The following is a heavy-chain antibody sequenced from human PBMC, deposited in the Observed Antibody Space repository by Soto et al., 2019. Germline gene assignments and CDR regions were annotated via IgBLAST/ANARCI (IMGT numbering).Heavy chain of an antibody. J-gene: IGHJ4*02. CDR2: IFPADSDT. D-gene: IGHD2-15*01. CDR3: ASAVVVPSPMTYFAY. Sequence: VESLKISCKGSGYSFSNYWIAWVRQMPGKGLEWMGIIFPADSDTKYSPSFQGQVTISADKSISTAYLQWSSLKASDTAMYYRASAVVVPSPMTYFAYWGQGPLVTVSS. CDR1: GYSFSNYW. V-gene: IGHV5-51*01.